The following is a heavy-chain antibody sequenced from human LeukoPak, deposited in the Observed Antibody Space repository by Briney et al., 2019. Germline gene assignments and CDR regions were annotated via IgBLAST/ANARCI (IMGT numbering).Heavy chain of an antibody. V-gene: IGHV1-69*13. CDR1: GYTFTSYG. CDR3: ARSDYDEYYFDY. D-gene: IGHD4-17*01. J-gene: IGHJ4*02. CDR2: IIPIFGTA. Sequence: GASVKVSCKASGYTFTSYGISWVRQAPGQGLEWMGGIIPIFGTANYAQKFQGRVTITADESTSTAYMELSSLRSEDTAVYYCARSDYDEYYFDYWGQGTLVTVSS.